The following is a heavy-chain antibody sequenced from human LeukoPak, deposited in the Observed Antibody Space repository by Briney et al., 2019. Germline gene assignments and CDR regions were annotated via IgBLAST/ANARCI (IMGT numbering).Heavy chain of an antibody. CDR2: IRASGGAT. V-gene: IGHV3-23*01. CDR3: TRGMLRQPPDC. CDR1: GFTFKKYD. J-gene: IGHJ4*02. D-gene: IGHD3-10*02. Sequence: QPGGTLRLSCAASGFTFKKYDVTWVRQAPGKGLEWVSGIRASGGATYYADSVKGRFNISRDNSENTLYLLMNSLRGEDTAIYYCTRGMLRQPPDCWGQGMLVTVSS.